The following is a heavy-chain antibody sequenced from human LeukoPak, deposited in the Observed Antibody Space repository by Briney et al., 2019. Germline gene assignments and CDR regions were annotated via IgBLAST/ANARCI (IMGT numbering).Heavy chain of an antibody. CDR2: IYHSGST. Sequence: PSETLCLTCAVSGYSISSGYYWGWIRQPPGKGLEWIGSIYHSGSTYYNPSLKRRVTISVDTSKNQFSLKLSSVTAADTAVYYCARVTAYSSENYFDYWGQGTLVTVSS. V-gene: IGHV4-38-2*01. CDR3: ARVTAYSSENYFDY. CDR1: GYSISSGYY. J-gene: IGHJ4*02. D-gene: IGHD6-25*01.